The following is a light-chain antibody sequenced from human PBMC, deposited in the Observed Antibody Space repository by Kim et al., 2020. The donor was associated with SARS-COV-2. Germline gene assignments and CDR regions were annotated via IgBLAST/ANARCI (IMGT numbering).Light chain of an antibody. CDR1: QGVSVY. J-gene: IGKJ1*01. V-gene: IGKV3-15*01. Sequence: SPRERAPLSRRARQGVSVYLAWYQQKPGQAPRLLIYGASTRAAAIPARFSASGSGTEFTLTISSLQSEDFAVYYCQQYNNWPPWTFGQGTKVDIK. CDR2: GAS. CDR3: QQYNNWPPWT.